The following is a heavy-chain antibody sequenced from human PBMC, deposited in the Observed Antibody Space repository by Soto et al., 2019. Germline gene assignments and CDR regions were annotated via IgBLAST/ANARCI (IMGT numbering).Heavy chain of an antibody. V-gene: IGHV1-69*01. CDR3: ARGRAKAHFYYGMDV. CDR2: IIPIFGTT. CDR1: GGTFSGYG. Sequence: QVQMVQSGAEVKKPGSSLKVSCKASGGTFSGYGISWVRQAPGQGLEWMGGIIPIFGTTNYAPNFRDRVTISAGEARSTVYMDLSSLRTDDTAVYYCARGRAKAHFYYGMDVWGQGTAVTVSS. J-gene: IGHJ6*02.